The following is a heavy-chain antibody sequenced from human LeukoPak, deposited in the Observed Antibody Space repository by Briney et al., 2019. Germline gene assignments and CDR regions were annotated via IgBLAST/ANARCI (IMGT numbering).Heavy chain of an antibody. V-gene: IGHV1-69*05. CDR2: IIPIFGTA. D-gene: IGHD2-8*01. CDR3: ALSGGYCTNGVCPTDAFDI. J-gene: IGHJ3*02. CDR1: GGTFSSYA. Sequence: SVKVSCKASGGTFSSYAISWVRQAPGQGLEWMGGIIPIFGTANYAQKFQGRVTITTDESTSTAYMELSSLRSEDRAVYYCALSGGYCTNGVCPTDAFDIWGQGTMVTVSS.